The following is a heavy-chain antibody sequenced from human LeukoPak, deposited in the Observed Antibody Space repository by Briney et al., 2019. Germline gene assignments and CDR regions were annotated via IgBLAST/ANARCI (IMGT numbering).Heavy chain of an antibody. CDR3: ARVQVGAYYYDSSGYEGFDY. CDR2: INHSGST. Sequence: SETLPLTCAVYGGSFSGYYWTWIRQPPGKGLEWIGEINHSGSTNYNPSLKSRATISVDTSKNQFSLKVTSVTAADTAVYYCARVQVGAYYYDSSGYEGFDYWGQGTLVTVSS. CDR1: GGSFSGYY. J-gene: IGHJ4*02. D-gene: IGHD3-22*01. V-gene: IGHV4-34*01.